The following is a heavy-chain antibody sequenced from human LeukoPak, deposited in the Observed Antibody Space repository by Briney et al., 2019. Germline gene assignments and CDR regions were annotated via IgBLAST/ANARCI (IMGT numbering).Heavy chain of an antibody. CDR3: ARAGCSGGSRYHLSWFDP. J-gene: IGHJ5*02. D-gene: IGHD2-15*01. V-gene: IGHV1-18*01. CDR2: ISAYNGNT. Sequence: ASVKVSCKASGYTFTSYGISWVRQAPGQGLEWMGWISAYNGNTNYAQKLQGRVTMTTDTSTSTAYMELRSLRSDDTAVYYCARAGCSGGSRYHLSWFDPWGQGTLVTVSS. CDR1: GYTFTSYG.